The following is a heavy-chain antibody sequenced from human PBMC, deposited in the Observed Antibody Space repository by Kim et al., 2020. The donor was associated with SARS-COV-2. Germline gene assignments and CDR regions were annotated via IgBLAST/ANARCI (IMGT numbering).Heavy chain of an antibody. CDR2: IYYRGST. J-gene: IGHJ1*01. Sequence: SETLSLTCTVSGGSINSSPYFWGWIRQPPGKGLEWIGNIYYRGSTYYNPSLESRVTISVDTSKNQFSLRLSSVTAADTALYYCARLCPRGRSGFGTDWTAGCFAGWGEATLVSVPS. V-gene: IGHV4-39*01. CDR1: GGSINSSPYF. D-gene: IGHD3-9*01. CDR3: ARLCPRGRSGFGTDWTAGCFAG.